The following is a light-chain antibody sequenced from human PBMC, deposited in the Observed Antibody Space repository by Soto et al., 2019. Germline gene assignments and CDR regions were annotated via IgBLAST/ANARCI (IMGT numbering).Light chain of an antibody. CDR2: KAS. V-gene: IGKV1-5*03. CDR1: QSISSW. CDR3: QQYNSYPWT. J-gene: IGKJ1*01. Sequence: DIQMTQSPSTLSASVGDRVTITCRASQSISSWLAWYQQKPGKAPKLLIYKASTLESGVPSGFSGSGSGTEFTLTISSLQPDDFAAYHCQQYNSYPWTFGQGTKVEIK.